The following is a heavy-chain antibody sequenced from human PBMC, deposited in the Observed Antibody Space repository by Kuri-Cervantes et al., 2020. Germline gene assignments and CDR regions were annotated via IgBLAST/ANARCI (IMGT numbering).Heavy chain of an antibody. J-gene: IGHJ4*02. CDR3: ASLSRGYSLGY. CDR2: INPNGGGA. Sequence: ASVKVSCKASGYTFTGYYMHWVRQAPGQGLEWMGWINPNGGGANYAQEFKGRVTLTRDTSISTAYMELSSLRSEDTAVYYCASLSRGYSLGYWGQGTLVTVSS. V-gene: IGHV1-2*02. D-gene: IGHD5-18*01. CDR1: GYTFTGYY.